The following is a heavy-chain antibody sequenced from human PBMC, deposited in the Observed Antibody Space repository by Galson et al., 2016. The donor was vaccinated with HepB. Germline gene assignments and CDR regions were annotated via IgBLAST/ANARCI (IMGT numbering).Heavy chain of an antibody. D-gene: IGHD5-24*01. V-gene: IGHV2-70*01. CDR3: ARISRDGYNWEYNWFDP. Sequence: PALVKPTQTLTLTCTFSGFSLSTSGMCVSWIRQPPGKALEWLALIDWDDDKYYNTSLKTRLTISKDTSKNQVVLTMTNMDPVDTATYYCARISRDGYNWEYNWFDPWGQGTLVTVSS. J-gene: IGHJ5*02. CDR1: GFSLSTSGMC. CDR2: IDWDDDK.